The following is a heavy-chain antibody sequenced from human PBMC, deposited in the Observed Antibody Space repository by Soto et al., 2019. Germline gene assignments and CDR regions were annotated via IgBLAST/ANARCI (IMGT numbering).Heavy chain of an antibody. CDR2: IWYDGSKK. Sequence: QVQLVESGGGVVQPGRSLRLSCVASGFTYSRDAMHWVRQAPGKGLEWVAMIWYDGSKKYYTDSMKGRFTISRDNSRNTLDLQMNSLRAEDTAVYYCVRDPSGSGWAFDYWGQGTLVTVSS. V-gene: IGHV3-33*01. J-gene: IGHJ4*02. CDR3: VRDPSGSGWAFDY. CDR1: GFTYSRDA. D-gene: IGHD6-19*01.